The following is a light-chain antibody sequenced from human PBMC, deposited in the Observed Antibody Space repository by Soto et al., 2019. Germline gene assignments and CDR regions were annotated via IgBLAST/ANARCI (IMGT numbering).Light chain of an antibody. V-gene: IGKV3-20*01. Sequence: EIVLTQSPGTLSLSPGERATLSCRANQSVSTNYLTWYQQKPGRAPRLLIYGASSRVTGIPGRFSGSGSGTDFTLTISRLEPEDYAVYYCQQYGSSPSITFGQGTRLEIK. CDR1: QSVSTNY. J-gene: IGKJ5*01. CDR3: QQYGSSPSIT. CDR2: GAS.